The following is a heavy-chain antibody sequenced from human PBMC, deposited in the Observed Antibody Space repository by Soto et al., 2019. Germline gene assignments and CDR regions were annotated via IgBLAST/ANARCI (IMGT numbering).Heavy chain of an antibody. Sequence: ASVKVSCKSSGYTFINYYVHWVRQAPGQGLEWMGMINPSGGRTTYPQKFQGRVTMTGDTSTSTVYVELSSLRSDDTAVFYCAREKASTSLLTHYYYAMDVWGQGTTVTVSS. CDR3: AREKASTSLLTHYYYAMDV. J-gene: IGHJ6*02. CDR1: GYTFINYY. V-gene: IGHV1-46*01. CDR2: INPSGGRT.